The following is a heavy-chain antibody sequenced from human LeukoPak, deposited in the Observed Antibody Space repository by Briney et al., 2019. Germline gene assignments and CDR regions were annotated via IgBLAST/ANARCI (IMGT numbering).Heavy chain of an antibody. D-gene: IGHD4-23*01. J-gene: IGHJ3*02. CDR1: GLTFSDVW. CDR3: TKALVRWSDAFDI. Sequence: GGSLRLSCAAPGLTFSDVWMNWVRQAPGKGLEWVGRIKSKTDGGTTDYAAPVKGRFTISRDDSKNTLFLQMNSLKTEDTAVYYCTKALVRWSDAFDIWGQGTLVTVSS. V-gene: IGHV3-15*01. CDR2: IKSKTDGGTT.